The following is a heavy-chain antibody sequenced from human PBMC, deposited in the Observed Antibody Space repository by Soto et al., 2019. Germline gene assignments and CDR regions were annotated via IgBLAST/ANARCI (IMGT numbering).Heavy chain of an antibody. CDR2: IIPIFGTA. Sequence: GASVKVSCKASGGTFSSYAISWVRQAPGQGLEWMGGIIPIFGTANYAQKFQGRVTITADESTSTAYMELSSLRSEDAAVYYCARRIDDSSGTRFDYWGQGTLVTVSS. V-gene: IGHV1-69*13. J-gene: IGHJ4*02. D-gene: IGHD3-22*01. CDR3: ARRIDDSSGTRFDY. CDR1: GGTFSSYA.